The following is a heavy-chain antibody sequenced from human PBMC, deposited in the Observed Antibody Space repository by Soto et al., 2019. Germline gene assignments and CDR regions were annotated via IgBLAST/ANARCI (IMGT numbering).Heavy chain of an antibody. Sequence: QVQLQESGPGLVKPSQTLSLTCTVSGGSISSGGYYWSWIRQHPGKGLEWIGYIYYSGSTYYNPSLKSRVTISVDTSKNQFSLKLSSATAADTAVYYCARVVTNYYDSMGGGYFDYWGQGTLVTVSS. V-gene: IGHV4-31*03. CDR2: IYYSGST. CDR1: GGSISSGGYY. CDR3: ARVVTNYYDSMGGGYFDY. J-gene: IGHJ4*02. D-gene: IGHD3-22*01.